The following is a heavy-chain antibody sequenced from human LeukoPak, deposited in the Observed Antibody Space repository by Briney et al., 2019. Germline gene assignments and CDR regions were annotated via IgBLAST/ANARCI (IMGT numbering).Heavy chain of an antibody. Sequence: GASVKVSCKASGYTFTGYYMHWVRQAPGQGLEWMGWINTNTGNPTYAQGFTGRFVFSLDTSVSTAYLQISSLKAEDTAVYYCAREFYDSSGYSLDVWGKGTTVTVSS. J-gene: IGHJ6*04. CDR2: INTNTGNP. D-gene: IGHD3-22*01. CDR3: AREFYDSSGYSLDV. CDR1: GYTFTGYY. V-gene: IGHV7-4-1*02.